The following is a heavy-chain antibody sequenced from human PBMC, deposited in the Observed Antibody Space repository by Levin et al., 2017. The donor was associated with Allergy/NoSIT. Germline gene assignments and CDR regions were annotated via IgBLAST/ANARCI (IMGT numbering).Heavy chain of an antibody. V-gene: IGHV1-2*02. J-gene: IGHJ4*02. D-gene: IGHD3-9*01. CDR1: GYTFSGYY. CDR3: ARGGFDWLLYAYYFDY. CDR2: INPNSGGT. Sequence: GASVKVSCKASGYTFSGYYMHWVRQAPGQGLEWMGWINPNSGGTNYAQKFQGRVTMTRDTSINTAYMELSRLRSDDTAVYYCARGGFDWLLYAYYFDYWGQGTLVTVSS.